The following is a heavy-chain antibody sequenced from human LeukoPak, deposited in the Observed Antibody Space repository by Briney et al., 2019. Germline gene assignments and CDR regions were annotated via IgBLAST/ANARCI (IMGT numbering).Heavy chain of an antibody. CDR3: GKDGGQYSSGPEFNP. D-gene: IGHD6-19*01. CDR1: GIVFSNTA. V-gene: IGHV3-23*01. J-gene: IGHJ5*02. CDR2: ISGGGERT. Sequence: GGSLRLSCAASGIVFSNTAMNWARQSPGRGLEWVSAISGGGERTFYADSVKGRFTIYRDNFKNMVYLQMNSLRADDTAIYYCGKDGGQYSSGPEFNPRGQGALVTVSS.